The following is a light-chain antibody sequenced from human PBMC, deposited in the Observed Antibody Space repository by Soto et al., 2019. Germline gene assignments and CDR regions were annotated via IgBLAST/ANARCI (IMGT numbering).Light chain of an antibody. Sequence: QSALTQPPSASGSPGQSVTISCTGTSSDIGGYNYVSWYQQHPGKAPKLMIYDVSEWPSGVPDRFSGSKSGNTASLTVSGLQAEDEADYYCSSCAGSNNLVFGGGTKLTVL. J-gene: IGLJ2*01. CDR3: SSCAGSNNLV. V-gene: IGLV2-8*01. CDR1: SSDIGGYNY. CDR2: DVS.